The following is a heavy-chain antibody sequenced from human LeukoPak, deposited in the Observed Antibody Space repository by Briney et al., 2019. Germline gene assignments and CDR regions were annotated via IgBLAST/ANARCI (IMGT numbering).Heavy chain of an antibody. V-gene: IGHV3-21*01. CDR2: ISSSSYI. CDR3: ARDCIAAADPNWFDP. J-gene: IGHJ5*02. CDR1: GFTFSSYS. D-gene: IGHD6-13*01. Sequence: GGSLRLSCAASGFTFSSYSMNWVRQAPGKGLEWASSISSSSYIYYADSVKGRFTISRDNAKNSLYLQMNSLRAEDTAVYYCARDCIAAADPNWFDPWGQGTLVTVSS.